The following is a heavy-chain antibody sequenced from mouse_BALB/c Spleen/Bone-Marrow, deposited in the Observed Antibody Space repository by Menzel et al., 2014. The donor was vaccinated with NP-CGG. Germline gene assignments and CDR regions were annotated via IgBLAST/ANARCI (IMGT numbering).Heavy chain of an antibody. Sequence: LVESGAELAKPGASVKMSCKASGYTFTSYWMYWIKRRPGQGLEWIGYINPSTGYTEYNQKFKDKATLTADKSSNTAYMQLSSLTSEDSAVYYCARKGYGNYHYYAMDYWGQGTSVTVSS. D-gene: IGHD2-1*01. V-gene: IGHV1-7*01. CDR1: GYTFTSYW. J-gene: IGHJ4*01. CDR3: ARKGYGNYHYYAMDY. CDR2: INPSTGYT.